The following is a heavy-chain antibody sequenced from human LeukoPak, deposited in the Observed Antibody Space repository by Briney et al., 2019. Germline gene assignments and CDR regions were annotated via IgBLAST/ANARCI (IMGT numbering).Heavy chain of an antibody. CDR3: ARGYDYVWGSYRPPARSDS. Sequence: ASVKVSCKASGYTFTGYYMHCVRQAPGQGLEWMGWINPNSGGTNYAQKFQGRVTMTRDTSISTAYMELSRLRSDDTAVYYCARGYDYVWGSYRPPARSDSWGQGTLVTVSS. CDR1: GYTFTGYY. V-gene: IGHV1-2*02. J-gene: IGHJ4*02. CDR2: INPNSGGT. D-gene: IGHD3-16*02.